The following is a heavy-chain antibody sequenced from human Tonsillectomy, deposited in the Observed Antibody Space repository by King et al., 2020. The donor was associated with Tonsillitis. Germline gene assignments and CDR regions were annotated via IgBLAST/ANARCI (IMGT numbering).Heavy chain of an antibody. J-gene: IGHJ4*02. CDR1: GFTFSSYV. CDR2: ISASGGTT. V-gene: IGHV3-23*04. D-gene: IGHD2-15*01. Sequence: VQLVESGGGLVQPGGSLRLSCAASGFTFSSYVMSWVRQAPGKGLEWVSVISASGGTTYYADSVKGRFTISRDNSKNTLYLQMNSLKAEDTAVYYCAKDGGSSSRHFDYWGQGTLVTVSS. CDR3: AKDGGSSSRHFDY.